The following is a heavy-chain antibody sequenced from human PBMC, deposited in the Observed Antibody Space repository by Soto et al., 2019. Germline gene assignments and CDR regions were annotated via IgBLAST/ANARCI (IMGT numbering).Heavy chain of an antibody. V-gene: IGHV1-69*02. J-gene: IGHJ6*02. CDR1: GGTFSSYT. CDR2: IIPILGIA. Sequence: QVQLVQSGAEVKKPGSSVKVSCKASGGTFSSYTISWVRQAPGQGLEWMGRIIPILGIANYAQKFQGRVTITADKSTSTAYMELSRLRSEDTAVYYCAVASSSWYYYGMDVWGQGTTVTVSS. CDR3: AVASSSWYYYGMDV. D-gene: IGHD6-13*01.